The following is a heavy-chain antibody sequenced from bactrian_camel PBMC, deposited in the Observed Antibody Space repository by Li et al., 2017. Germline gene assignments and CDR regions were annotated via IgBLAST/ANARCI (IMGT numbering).Heavy chain of an antibody. CDR1: GFTFDDSD. CDR3: TAPPRLESGGRWIDELRCSFGMPDLYNY. CDR2: ISSDGST. V-gene: IGHV3S55*01. J-gene: IGHJ4*01. D-gene: IGHD2*01. Sequence: HVQLVESGGGSVQAGGSLRLSWTASGFTFDDSDMGWYRQAPGNECELVSTISSDGSTYYADYAKGRFTISRDSANNILYLQMDSLKLEDTAMYYCTAPPRLESGGRWIDELRCSFGMPDLYNYWGRGTQVTVS.